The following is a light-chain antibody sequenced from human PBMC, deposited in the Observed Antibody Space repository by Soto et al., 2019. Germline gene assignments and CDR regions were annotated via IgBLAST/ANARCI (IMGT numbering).Light chain of an antibody. CDR3: QQYYSYPRT. CDR1: QCISSY. Sequence: AIRMTQSPSSFSASTGDRVTITCRASQCISSYLAWYQQKPGKAPKLLIYAASTLQSGVPSRLSGSGSGTDFTLTIICLQSEDFATYYCQQYYSYPRTFGQGTKVDIK. J-gene: IGKJ1*01. V-gene: IGKV1-8*01. CDR2: AAS.